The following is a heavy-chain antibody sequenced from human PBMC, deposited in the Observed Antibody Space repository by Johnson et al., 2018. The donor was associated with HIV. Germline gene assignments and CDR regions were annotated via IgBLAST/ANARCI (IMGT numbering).Heavy chain of an antibody. Sequence: VQLVESGGGLVQPGRSLRLSCAASGFTFDDYAMHWVRQAPGKGLEWVSGISWNSGSIGYADSVKGRFTISRDNAKNSLYLQMNSLRAEDTALYYGAKDAAYSGSYGLGMMYALDIWGQGTMVTVSS. D-gene: IGHD1-26*01. CDR2: ISWNSGSI. J-gene: IGHJ3*02. V-gene: IGHV3-9*01. CDR3: AKDAAYSGSYGLGMMYALDI. CDR1: GFTFDDYA.